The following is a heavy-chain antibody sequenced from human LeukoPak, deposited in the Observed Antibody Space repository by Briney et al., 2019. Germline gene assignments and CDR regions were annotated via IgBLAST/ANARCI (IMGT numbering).Heavy chain of an antibody. Sequence: PGGSLRLSCAASGFTFSSYSMNWVRQAPGKGLEWVSSISSSSSYIYYADSVKGRFTISRDNAKNSLYLQMNSLGAEDTAVYYCARARFTMVRGVITQQSRSEYFQHWGQGTLVTVSS. CDR1: GFTFSSYS. CDR3: ARARFTMVRGVITQQSRSEYFQH. J-gene: IGHJ1*01. V-gene: IGHV3-21*01. CDR2: ISSSSSYI. D-gene: IGHD3-10*01.